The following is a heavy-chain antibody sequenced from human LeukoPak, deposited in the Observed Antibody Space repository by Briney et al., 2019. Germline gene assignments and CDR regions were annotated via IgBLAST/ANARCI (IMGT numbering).Heavy chain of an antibody. CDR2: IRYDGSTK. CDR3: VPEYFALDI. V-gene: IGHV3-30*02. D-gene: IGHD2/OR15-2a*01. J-gene: IGHJ3*02. CDR1: GFSFSGYG. Sequence: GGSLRLSCAASGFSFSGYGMHWVRQAPGKGLEWVAFIRYDGSTKYYADSVKGRLTISRDNAKNSLYLQIHSLRAEDTAVFYCVPEYFALDIWGQGTMVSVSS.